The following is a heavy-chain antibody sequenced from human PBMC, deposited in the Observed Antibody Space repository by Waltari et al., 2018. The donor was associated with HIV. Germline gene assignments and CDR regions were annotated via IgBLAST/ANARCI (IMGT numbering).Heavy chain of an antibody. D-gene: IGHD2-15*01. CDR3: ATRYCSGGSCYSGGWFDP. CDR2: IYPGDSDT. CDR1: GYSFTSYW. V-gene: IGHV5-51*03. J-gene: IGHJ5*02. Sequence: EVQLVQSGAEVKKPGESLKISCKGSGYSFTSYWIGWVRQMPGKGLEWMGIIYPGDSDTRYSPSFQGQVTSSADKSISTAYLQWSSLKASDTAMYYCATRYCSGGSCYSGGWFDPWGQGTLVTVSS.